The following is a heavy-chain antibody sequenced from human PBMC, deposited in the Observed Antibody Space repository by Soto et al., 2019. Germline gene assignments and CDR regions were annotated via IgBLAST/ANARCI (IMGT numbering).Heavy chain of an antibody. J-gene: IGHJ6*02. Sequence: SETLSLTCTVSGGSISSSSYYWGWIRQPPGKGLEWIGSIYYSGSTYYNPSLKSRVTISVDTSKNQFSLKLSSVTAADTAVYYCARGKGSIAAAGTIYYYYGMDVWGQGTSVTVSS. D-gene: IGHD6-13*01. V-gene: IGHV4-39*01. CDR2: IYYSGST. CDR3: ARGKGSIAAAGTIYYYYGMDV. CDR1: GGSISSSSYY.